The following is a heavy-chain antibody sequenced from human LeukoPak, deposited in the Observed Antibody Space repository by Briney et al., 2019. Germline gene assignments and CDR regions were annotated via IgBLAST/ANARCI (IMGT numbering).Heavy chain of an antibody. CDR3: ARHVSSSWYLSGYYGMDV. CDR1: GGSISSSSYY. D-gene: IGHD6-13*01. V-gene: IGHV4-39*01. CDR2: IYYSGST. Sequence: SETLSLTCTVSGGSISSSSYYWGWIRQPPGKGLEWIGSIYYSGSTYYNPSLKSRVTISVDTSKNQFSLKLSSVTAADTAVYYCARHVSSSWYLSGYYGMDVWGQGTTVTVSS. J-gene: IGHJ6*02.